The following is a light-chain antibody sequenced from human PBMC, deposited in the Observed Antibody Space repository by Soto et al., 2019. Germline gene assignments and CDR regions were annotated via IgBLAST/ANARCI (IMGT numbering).Light chain of an antibody. CDR3: SSYTSSSIL. J-gene: IGLJ3*02. Sequence: QSVLTQPASVSGSPGQSITISRTGTSSDVGGYNYVSWYQQHPGKAPKLMIYDVSNRPSGVSNRFSGSKSGNTASLTISGLQAEDEADYYCSSYTSSSILFGGGTKLTVL. V-gene: IGLV2-14*01. CDR1: SSDVGGYNY. CDR2: DVS.